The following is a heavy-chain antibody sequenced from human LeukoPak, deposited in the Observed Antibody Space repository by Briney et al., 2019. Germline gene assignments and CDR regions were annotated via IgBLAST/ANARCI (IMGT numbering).Heavy chain of an antibody. V-gene: IGHV4-28*05. J-gene: IGHJ6*02. CDR3: ARVKSLLPYYYGMDV. Sequence: SETLSLTCAVSGYSISSSNWWGWIRQPPGKGLEWIGYIYYSGSIYYNPSLKSRVTMSVDTSKNQFSLKLSSVTAADTAVYYCARVKSLLPYYYGMDVWGQGTTVTVSS. CDR2: IYYSGSI. CDR1: GYSISSSNW.